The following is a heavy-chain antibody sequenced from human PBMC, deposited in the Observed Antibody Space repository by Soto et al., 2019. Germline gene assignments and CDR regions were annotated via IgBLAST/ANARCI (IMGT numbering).Heavy chain of an antibody. CDR2: IYYSGST. CDR1: GGSISSYY. Sequence: SETLSLTCTVSGGSISSYYWSWIRQPPGKGLEWIGYIYYSGSTNYNPSLKSRVTISVDTSKNQFSLKLSSVTAADTAVYYCARSSWDIVVVPASYGMDVWGQGTTVTVSS. J-gene: IGHJ6*02. CDR3: ARSSWDIVVVPASYGMDV. D-gene: IGHD2-2*01. V-gene: IGHV4-59*01.